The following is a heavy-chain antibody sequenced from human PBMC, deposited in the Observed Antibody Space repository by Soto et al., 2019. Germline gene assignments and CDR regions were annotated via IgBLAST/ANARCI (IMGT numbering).Heavy chain of an antibody. Sequence: QVQLVESGGGVVQPGRSLRPSCAASGFSFSSYGMQWVRQAPGKGLEWVAVISYDGSNKYYADSVKDRFTISRDNSKKTLYLQMNRLRADDTAVYYCVAGQYFFDYCGQGTLVTVSS. CDR3: VAGQYFFDY. CDR1: GFSFSSYG. CDR2: ISYDGSNK. J-gene: IGHJ4*02. V-gene: IGHV3-30*03. D-gene: IGHD6-19*01.